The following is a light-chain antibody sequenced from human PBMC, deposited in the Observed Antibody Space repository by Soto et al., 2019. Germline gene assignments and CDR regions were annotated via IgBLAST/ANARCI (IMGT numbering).Light chain of an antibody. Sequence: EIVMTQSPATLSVSPGERATLSCRASQSVSTNLAGYQHKPGQAPKLLIYYASTRATGIPATFSGSGSGTEFTLTISSLQSEDSALYYCQQYHDWPRTLGGGTKVEIK. J-gene: IGKJ4*01. V-gene: IGKV3-15*01. CDR2: YAS. CDR1: QSVSTN. CDR3: QQYHDWPRT.